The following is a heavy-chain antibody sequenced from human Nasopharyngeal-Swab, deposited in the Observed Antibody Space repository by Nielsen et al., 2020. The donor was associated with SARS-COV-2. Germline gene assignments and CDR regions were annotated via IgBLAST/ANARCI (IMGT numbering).Heavy chain of an antibody. Sequence: SVKVSCKASGYPFNTYYMHWVRQAPGQGLEWMGGIIPIVGTANYAQKFQGRVTITADKSTSTAYMELSSLRSEDTAVYYCATVKTYYYDSSGDRGDAFDIWGQGTMVTVSS. V-gene: IGHV1-69*06. CDR1: GYPFNTYY. D-gene: IGHD3-22*01. CDR2: IIPIVGTA. CDR3: ATVKTYYYDSSGDRGDAFDI. J-gene: IGHJ3*02.